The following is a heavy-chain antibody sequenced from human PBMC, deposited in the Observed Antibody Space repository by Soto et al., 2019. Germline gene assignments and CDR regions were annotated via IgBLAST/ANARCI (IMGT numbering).Heavy chain of an antibody. Sequence: SETLSLTCSVSGGSVTSGYYYWNWNRQPPGKGLEWIGYIHYSRSATYNPSLRSRVTMSADTSKNQISLRLTSVTAADTALYFCASSPHVVAVEDAVQKLAANWFDPWGQGTMVTVSS. D-gene: IGHD2-15*01. CDR1: GGSVTSGYYY. J-gene: IGHJ5*02. CDR3: ASSPHVVAVEDAVQKLAANWFDP. CDR2: IHYSRSA. V-gene: IGHV4-61*01.